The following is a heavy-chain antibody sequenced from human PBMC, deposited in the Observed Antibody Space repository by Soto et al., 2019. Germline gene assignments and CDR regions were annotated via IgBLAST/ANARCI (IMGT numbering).Heavy chain of an antibody. CDR2: ISSTSTYI. D-gene: IGHD6-6*01. Sequence: EVQLVESGGGLVKPGGSLRLSCAASGFTFSTYSMNWVRQAPGKGLEWVSSISSTSTYIYYADSVKGRFTISRDNAKNSLFLQMNSLRAEDTAVYYCARVGVSYSSSPYFDYWGQGTLVTVSS. J-gene: IGHJ4*02. V-gene: IGHV3-21*01. CDR1: GFTFSTYS. CDR3: ARVGVSYSSSPYFDY.